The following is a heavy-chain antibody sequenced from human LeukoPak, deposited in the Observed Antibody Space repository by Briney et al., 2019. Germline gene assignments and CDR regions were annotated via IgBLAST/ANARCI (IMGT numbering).Heavy chain of an antibody. CDR3: TTGIRGD. Sequence: PGGSLRLSCAASGFPFNNAWMTWVRQAPGKGLEWVGRIASKTDGGTTDYAAPVKGRFTISRDDSKNTLFLQMNSLKTEDTAVYYCTTGIRGDCGQGTLVTVSS. J-gene: IGHJ4*02. CDR2: IASKTDGGTT. CDR1: GFPFNNAW. V-gene: IGHV3-15*04.